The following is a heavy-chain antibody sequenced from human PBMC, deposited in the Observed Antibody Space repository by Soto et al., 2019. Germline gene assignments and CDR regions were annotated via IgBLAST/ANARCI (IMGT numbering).Heavy chain of an antibody. CDR3: ARGIYSTSSFFDS. Sequence: PSETLSLTCTVSGHSISTSDYYWNWIRDPPGKGLEWIGYIYYSGNTYYIPSLKSRVTISVDTSKNQISLKLNSVTAADTAVYYCARGIYSTSSFFDSWCQGTLVTVSS. D-gene: IGHD6-6*01. CDR1: GHSISTSDYY. CDR2: IYYSGNT. V-gene: IGHV4-30-4*01. J-gene: IGHJ4*02.